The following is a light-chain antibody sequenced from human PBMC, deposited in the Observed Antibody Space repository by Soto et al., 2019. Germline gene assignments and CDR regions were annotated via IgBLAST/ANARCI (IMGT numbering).Light chain of an antibody. CDR2: EGN. CDR1: SSDVGSYNL. V-gene: IGLV2-23*01. J-gene: IGLJ1*01. CDR3: CSYAGTNTFV. Sequence: QSALTQPASVSGSAGESITISCTGTSSDVGSYNLVSWYQQHPGKAPKLMIYEGNKRPSGVSNRFSGSKSANTASLTISGLQTEDEADYYCCSYAGTNTFVFGTGTKVTV.